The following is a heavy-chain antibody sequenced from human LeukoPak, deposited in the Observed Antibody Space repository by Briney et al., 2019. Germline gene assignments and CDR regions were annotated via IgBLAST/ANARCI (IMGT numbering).Heavy chain of an antibody. Sequence: GGSLRLSCAASGFTVSSNYMSWVRQAPGKGLEWVSYVSSASGSIYYADSVKGRFTISRDNAKNSLFLQMNSLRAEDMAVYYCARLPAYCSSTSCYYDYWGQGTLVTVSS. D-gene: IGHD2-2*01. V-gene: IGHV3-48*04. CDR3: ARLPAYCSSTSCYYDY. CDR2: VSSASGSI. CDR1: GFTVSSNY. J-gene: IGHJ4*02.